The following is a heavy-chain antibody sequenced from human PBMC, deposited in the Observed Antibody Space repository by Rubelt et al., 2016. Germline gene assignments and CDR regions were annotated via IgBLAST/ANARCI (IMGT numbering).Heavy chain of an antibody. CDR3: ARGKEGLGVTMMDY. D-gene: IGHD3-22*01. Sequence: QLQLQESGPGLVKPSGTLSLTCTVSGGSISSSSYYWGWIRQPPGKGLEWIGSIYYSGSTYYNPSLKSRVTISVDTSKNQFSLKLSSVTAADTAVYYCARGKEGLGVTMMDYWGQGTLVTVSS. CDR2: IYYSGST. J-gene: IGHJ4*02. CDR1: GGSISSSSYY. V-gene: IGHV4-39*01.